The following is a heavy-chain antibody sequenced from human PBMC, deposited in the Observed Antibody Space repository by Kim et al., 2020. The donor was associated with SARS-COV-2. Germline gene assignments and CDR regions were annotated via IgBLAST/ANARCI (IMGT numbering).Heavy chain of an antibody. J-gene: IGHJ5*02. Sequence: GGSLRLSCAASGFTFSSYGMHWVRQAPGKGLEWVAVIWYDGSNKYYADSVKGRFTISRDNSKNTLYLQMNSLRAEDTAVYYCAREGTPQQLVFYNWFDPWGQGTLVTVSS. CDR3: AREGTPQQLVFYNWFDP. CDR1: GFTFSSYG. D-gene: IGHD6-13*01. V-gene: IGHV3-33*01. CDR2: IWYDGSNK.